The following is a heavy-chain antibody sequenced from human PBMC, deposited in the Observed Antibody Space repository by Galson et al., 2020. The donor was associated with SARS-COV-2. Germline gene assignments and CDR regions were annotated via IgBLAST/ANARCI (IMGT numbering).Heavy chain of an antibody. J-gene: IGHJ5*02. CDR3: ARRLYTSGSRSNWFDP. CDR1: GYTFTRYD. D-gene: IGHD6-19*01. Sequence: ASVKVSCKASGYTFTRYDINWVRQATGQGLEWMGWMNPKSGHTGYAQKFQGRVTMTRNTSISTAYMELSSLRSEDTAVYYCARRLYTSGSRSNWFDPWGQGTLVTVSS. CDR2: MNPKSGHT. V-gene: IGHV1-8*01.